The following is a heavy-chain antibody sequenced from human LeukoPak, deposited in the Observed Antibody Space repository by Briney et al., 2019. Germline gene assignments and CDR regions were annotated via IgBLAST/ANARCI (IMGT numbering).Heavy chain of an antibody. CDR2: IYYSGST. V-gene: IGHV4-39*01. CDR3: ARHRDYSIDYFDY. Sequence: PSETLSLTCTVSGCSISSSTYYWGWIRQPPGKGVGWIGSIYYSGSTYYNPSLKSRVTISVDTSKNQFSLKVNSVTAADTAVYYCARHRDYSIDYFDYWGQGTLVTVSS. CDR1: GCSISSSTYY. D-gene: IGHD4-11*01. J-gene: IGHJ4*02.